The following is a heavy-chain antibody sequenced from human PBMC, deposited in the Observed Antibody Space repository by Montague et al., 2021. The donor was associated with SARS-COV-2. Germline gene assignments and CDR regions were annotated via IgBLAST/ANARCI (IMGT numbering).Heavy chain of an antibody. CDR2: IYYSGST. CDR3: ARDLGYNWNYYYHYGMDV. D-gene: IGHD1-20*01. V-gene: IGHV4-59*01. J-gene: IGHJ6*02. Sequence: SETLSLTCTVSGGSISSYYWSWIRQPPGKGLEWIGYIYYSGSTNYNPSLKSRVTISVDTSKNQFSLKLSSVTAADTAVYYCARDLGYNWNYYYHYGMDVWGQGTTVTVSS. CDR1: GGSISSYY.